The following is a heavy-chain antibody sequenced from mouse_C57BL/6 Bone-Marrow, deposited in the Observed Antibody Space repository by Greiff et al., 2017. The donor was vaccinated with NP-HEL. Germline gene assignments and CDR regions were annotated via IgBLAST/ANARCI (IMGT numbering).Heavy chain of an antibody. Sequence: DVKLVESGGDLVKPGGSLKLSCAASGFTFSSYGMSWVRQTPDKRLEWVATISSGGSYTYYPDSVKGRFTISRDNAKNTLYLQMSSLKSEDTAMYYGASPYDYLYAMDYWGQGTSVTVSS. V-gene: IGHV5-6*02. D-gene: IGHD2-4*01. CDR2: ISSGGSYT. CDR3: ASPYDYLYAMDY. CDR1: GFTFSSYG. J-gene: IGHJ4*01.